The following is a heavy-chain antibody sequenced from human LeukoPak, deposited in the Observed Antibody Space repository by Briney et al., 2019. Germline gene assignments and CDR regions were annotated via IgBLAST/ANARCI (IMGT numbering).Heavy chain of an antibody. J-gene: IGHJ4*02. D-gene: IGHD3-22*01. CDR2: IYSGVST. CDR1: GLTVSSNY. Sequence: GGSRRLAWAPAGLTVSSNYMSWVRQAPGKGLEWDAVIYSGVSTYYPGSVKGRFTISRDNSKNTLHLQMNSLRAEDTAVYYCARDVTTYYYDSSGHYGSYYFDYWGQGTLLPVSS. CDR3: ARDVTTYYYDSSGHYGSYYFDY. V-gene: IGHV3-66*01.